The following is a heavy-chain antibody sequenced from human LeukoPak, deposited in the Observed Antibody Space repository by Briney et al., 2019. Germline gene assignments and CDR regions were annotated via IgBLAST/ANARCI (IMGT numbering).Heavy chain of an antibody. CDR2: ISSSGSTI. CDR3: AQQSTDAFDI. CDR1: GFTFSSYE. D-gene: IGHD6-13*01. Sequence: GGSLRLSCAASGFTFSSYEMNWVRQAPGKGLEWVSYISSSGSTIYYADSVKGRFTISRDNAKNSLYLQMNSLRAEDTAVYYCAQQSTDAFDIWGQGTMVPVSS. V-gene: IGHV3-48*03. J-gene: IGHJ3*02.